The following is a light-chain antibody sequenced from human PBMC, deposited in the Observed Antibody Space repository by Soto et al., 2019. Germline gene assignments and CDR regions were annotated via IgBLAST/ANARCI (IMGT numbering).Light chain of an antibody. CDR3: QQYSNYFWT. J-gene: IGKJ1*01. CDR2: KAS. Sequence: DIQMTQSPSTLSASVGVRVTITCRASQSISSWLAWYQQKPGKAPKLLIYKASSLQSGVPSRFSGSGSGTEFTLTISSLQPDDFATYYCQQYSNYFWTFGQGTKVEIK. V-gene: IGKV1-5*03. CDR1: QSISSW.